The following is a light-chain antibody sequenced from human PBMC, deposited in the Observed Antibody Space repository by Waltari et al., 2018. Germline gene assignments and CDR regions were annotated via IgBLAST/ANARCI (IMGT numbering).Light chain of an antibody. CDR1: QDLDNH. Sequence: AIQMTQSPPSLSASVGDTVTITCRASQDLDNHLAWYQQKPGKAPKLLVYGTSILQNMVPSRFSGSGSGTTFALTISSLQPADSATYYCLQDRTGLTFGGGTKVEI. J-gene: IGKJ4*01. CDR3: LQDRTGLT. V-gene: IGKV1-6*02. CDR2: GTS.